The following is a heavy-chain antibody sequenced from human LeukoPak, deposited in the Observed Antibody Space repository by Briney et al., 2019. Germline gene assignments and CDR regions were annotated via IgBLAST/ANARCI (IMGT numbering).Heavy chain of an antibody. CDR3: AKDSAIVPAAPYGMDV. D-gene: IGHD2-2*01. Sequence: GGSLGLSCAASAFTFSNYAMSWVRQAPGKGLEWVSTIGGSGDNTYYADSVKGRFTISRDNPKNTLYLQMNSLRAEDTAVYYCAKDSAIVPAAPYGMDVWGQGTTVTVSS. CDR2: IGGSGDNT. J-gene: IGHJ6*02. CDR1: AFTFSNYA. V-gene: IGHV3-23*01.